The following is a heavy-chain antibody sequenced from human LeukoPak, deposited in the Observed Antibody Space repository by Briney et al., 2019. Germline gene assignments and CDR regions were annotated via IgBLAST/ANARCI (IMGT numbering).Heavy chain of an antibody. CDR2: VSNDGNNK. CDR1: GFTLSSYG. J-gene: IGHJ4*02. V-gene: IGHV3-30*18. Sequence: GRSLRLSCAASGFTLSSYGIHWVRQAPGKGLEWVAAVSNDGNNKYYADSVKGRFTTSRDNSKSTLFLQMDSLRDEDSAVYYCAKVAVRGPNYFDYWGQGTLVTVSS. CDR3: AKVAVRGPNYFDY.